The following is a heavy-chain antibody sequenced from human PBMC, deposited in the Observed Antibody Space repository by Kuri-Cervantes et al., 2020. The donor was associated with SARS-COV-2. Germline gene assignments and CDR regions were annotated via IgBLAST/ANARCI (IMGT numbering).Heavy chain of an antibody. V-gene: IGHV3-30*03. CDR2: ISYDGSNK. J-gene: IGHJ4*02. D-gene: IGHD2/OR15-2a*01. Sequence: GESLKISCAASGFTFSSYGMHWVRQAPGKGLEWVAVISYDGSNKYYADSVKGRFTISRDNSKNTLYLQMNSLRAEDTAVYYCARDGRWSMAIIDYWGQGTLVPVSS. CDR1: GFTFSSYG. CDR3: ARDGRWSMAIIDY.